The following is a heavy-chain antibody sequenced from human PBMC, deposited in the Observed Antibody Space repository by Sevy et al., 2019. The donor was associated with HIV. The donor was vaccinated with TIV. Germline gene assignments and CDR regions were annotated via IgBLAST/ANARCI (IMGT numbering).Heavy chain of an antibody. V-gene: IGHV3-7*03. D-gene: IGHD2-2*01. CDR2: IKLDGSEK. CDR3: ARDCSSTSCLWGMDV. Sequence: GGSLRLSCVASGFTFRSYWMSWVRQPPGKGLEWVANIKLDGSEKYYVDSVKGRFTISRDNAKNSLYLQMNSLRAEDTAVYYCARDCSSTSCLWGMDVWGQGTTVTVSS. J-gene: IGHJ6*02. CDR1: GFTFRSYW.